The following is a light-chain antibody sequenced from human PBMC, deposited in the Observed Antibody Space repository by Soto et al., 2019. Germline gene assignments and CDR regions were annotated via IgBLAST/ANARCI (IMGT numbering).Light chain of an antibody. V-gene: IGKV1-9*01. CDR1: QDIASY. CDR3: QQLNVNLL. CDR2: AAS. J-gene: IGKJ2*01. Sequence: IQLPQSPSSLSATIGDRVTITCRASQDIASYLAWYQQKPGNAPKLLIYAASTLHSGVPSRFSGSGSRTDFTLTSSSLQPEDFVTYYCQQLNVNLLFGQGTKLEIK.